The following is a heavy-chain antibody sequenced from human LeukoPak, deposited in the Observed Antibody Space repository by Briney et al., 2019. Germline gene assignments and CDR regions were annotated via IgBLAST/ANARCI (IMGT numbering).Heavy chain of an antibody. Sequence: PGGSLRHSCAASGFTFSSYEMNWVRQAPGKGLEWVSYISSSGSTIYYADSVKGRFTISRDNSQNTLFLQMNSLRAEDSAVYYCAKPREGSWYEGPSDYWGQGTLVTVSS. V-gene: IGHV3-48*03. CDR1: GFTFSSYE. CDR3: AKPREGSWYEGPSDY. J-gene: IGHJ4*02. CDR2: ISSSGSTI. D-gene: IGHD6-13*01.